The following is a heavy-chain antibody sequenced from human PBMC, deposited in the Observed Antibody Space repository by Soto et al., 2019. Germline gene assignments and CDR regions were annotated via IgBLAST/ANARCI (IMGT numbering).Heavy chain of an antibody. Sequence: QVQLQESGPGLVKPSGTLSLTCAVSGGSISSSNWWSWVSQPPGKGLEWIGEIYHSGSTNYNPSLKRLVTMSVDKSNNQFYLKLSSVTAADTAVYYGARRIAAAGTGGLAFDIWGQGTMVNVSS. D-gene: IGHD6-13*01. J-gene: IGHJ3*02. CDR2: IYHSGST. V-gene: IGHV4-4*02. CDR1: GGSISSSNW. CDR3: ARRIAAAGTGGLAFDI.